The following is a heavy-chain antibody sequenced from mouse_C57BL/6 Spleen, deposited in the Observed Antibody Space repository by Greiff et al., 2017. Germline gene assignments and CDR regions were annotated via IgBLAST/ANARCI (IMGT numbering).Heavy chain of an antibody. CDR1: GYSFTDYT. V-gene: IGHV1-39*01. J-gene: IGHJ2*01. D-gene: IGHD1-1*01. Sequence: VQLQQSGPELVKPGASVKISCKASGYSFTDYTMNWVKQSTGKGLEWIGVINPNYGTSSYNQTFKGKATLTVDQSSSTAYMQLNSLTSEDSAVYYCARDYGKDSFDYWGQGTTLTVSS. CDR2: INPNYGTS. CDR3: ARDYGKDSFDY.